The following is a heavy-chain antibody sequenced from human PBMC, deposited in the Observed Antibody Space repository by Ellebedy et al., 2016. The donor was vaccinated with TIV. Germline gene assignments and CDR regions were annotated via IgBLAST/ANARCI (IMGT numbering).Heavy chain of an antibody. CDR2: IILDGDEE. Sequence: GESLKISXVASGFTFNNYWMAWVRQAPGKGLEWVANIILDGDEEYYVDSVKGRFTISRDNPKNSLYLQMNSLRAEDTAVYYCARTSGYDFDGWFDPWGQGTLVTVSS. CDR1: GFTFNNYW. CDR3: ARTSGYDFDGWFDP. D-gene: IGHD5-12*01. J-gene: IGHJ5*02. V-gene: IGHV3-7*01.